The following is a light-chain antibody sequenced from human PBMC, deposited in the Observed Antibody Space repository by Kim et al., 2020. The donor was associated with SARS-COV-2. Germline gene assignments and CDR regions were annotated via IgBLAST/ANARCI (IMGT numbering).Light chain of an antibody. Sequence: LSAGNRATHSCRASQSITRNYLAWYQQKGGQAPRLLIHSASSRATGIPDRISGSGSGTDFTLTISRLEPEDFAVYYCQHYGSSSGTFGPGTKLEI. CDR3: QHYGSSSGT. CDR1: QSITRNY. V-gene: IGKV3-20*01. J-gene: IGKJ1*01. CDR2: SAS.